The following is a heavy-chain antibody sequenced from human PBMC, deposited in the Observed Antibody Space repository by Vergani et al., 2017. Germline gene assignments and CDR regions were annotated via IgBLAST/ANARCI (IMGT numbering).Heavy chain of an antibody. CDR2: IYHSGST. CDR3: AGGGYSYGSYY. Sequence: QVQLQESGPGLVKPSETLSLTCAVSGYSISSGYYWGWIRQPPGKGLEWIGSIYHSGSTYYNPSLKSRVTISVDTSKNQFSLKLSSVTAEDTAVYYCAGGGYSYGSYYWGQGTLVTVSS. J-gene: IGHJ4*02. V-gene: IGHV4-38-2*01. CDR1: GYSISSGYY. D-gene: IGHD5-18*01.